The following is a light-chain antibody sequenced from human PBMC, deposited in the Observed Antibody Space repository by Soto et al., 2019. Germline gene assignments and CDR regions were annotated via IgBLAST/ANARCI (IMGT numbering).Light chain of an antibody. CDR3: QQYGSRPPRT. Sequence: VLTNAPGTLVLSHRERATRLXRVSPSVSTSYLAWYPQHPXXAPRIXXXCAXSRATGIAERFIGSGSGKDFTLNISRLVPEAFFVYYCQQYGSRPPRTFGQGTRLDI. CDR1: PSVSTSY. V-gene: IGKV3-20*01. J-gene: IGKJ5*01. CDR2: CAX.